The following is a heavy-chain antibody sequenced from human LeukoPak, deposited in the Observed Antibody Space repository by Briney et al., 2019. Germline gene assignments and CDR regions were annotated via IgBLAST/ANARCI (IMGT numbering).Heavy chain of an antibody. Sequence: GGSLRLSCAASGFTLSKYGMHWVRQAPVKGLEWVAFISYDGTDKSYGDSVKGRFTISRDNAKNFLYLQMNSLRAEDTALYHCAKNWGSFSWYFDLWGRGTLVTVSS. D-gene: IGHD7-27*01. CDR1: GFTLSKYG. CDR3: AKNWGSFSWYFDL. CDR2: ISYDGTDK. J-gene: IGHJ2*01. V-gene: IGHV3-30*02.